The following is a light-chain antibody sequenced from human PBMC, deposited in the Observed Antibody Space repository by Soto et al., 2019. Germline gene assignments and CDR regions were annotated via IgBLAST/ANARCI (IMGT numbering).Light chain of an antibody. J-gene: IGKJ4*01. Sequence: DIVMTQSPDSLAVSLGERATINCKSSQSALYSSNNRNYLAWFQQKPGQAPELLIYWASTRESGVPDRFSGSGSGTDFTLTISSLQAEDVAVYYCQQYYSTPLTFGGGTKVEIK. CDR2: WAS. CDR1: QSALYSSNNRNY. V-gene: IGKV4-1*01. CDR3: QQYYSTPLT.